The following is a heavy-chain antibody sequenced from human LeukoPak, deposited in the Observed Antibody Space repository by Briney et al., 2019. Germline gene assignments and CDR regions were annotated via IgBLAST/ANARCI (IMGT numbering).Heavy chain of an antibody. CDR2: ISSSGSTI. D-gene: IGHD2-15*01. V-gene: IGHV3-48*03. J-gene: IGHJ6*03. CDR1: GFTFSSYE. CDR3: ARGYAYYYYMDV. Sequence: PGGSLRLSCAASGFTFSSYEMNWVRQAPGKGREGVSYISSSGSTIYYADSVKGRFTISRDNAKNSLYLQMNSLRAEDTAVYYCARGYAYYYYMDVWGKGTTVTISS.